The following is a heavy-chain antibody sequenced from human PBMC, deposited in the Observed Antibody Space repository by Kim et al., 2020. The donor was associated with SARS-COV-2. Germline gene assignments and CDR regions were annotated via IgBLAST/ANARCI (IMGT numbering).Heavy chain of an antibody. CDR3: ARTYCSSTSCPAPLFDY. CDR2: INAGNGNT. Sequence: ASVKVSCKASGYTFTSYAMHWVRQAPGQRLEWMGWINAGNGNTKYSQKFQGRVTITRDTSASTAYMELSSLRSEDTAVYYCARTYCSSTSCPAPLFDYWGQGTLVTVSS. V-gene: IGHV1-3*01. CDR1: GYTFTSYA. J-gene: IGHJ4*02. D-gene: IGHD2-2*01.